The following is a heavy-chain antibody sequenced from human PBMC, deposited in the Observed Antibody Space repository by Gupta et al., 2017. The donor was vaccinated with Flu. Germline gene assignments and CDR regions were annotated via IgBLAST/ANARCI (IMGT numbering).Heavy chain of an antibody. V-gene: IGHV3-49*04. CDR1: GFTFGDYA. CDR2: IRSKAYGGTT. Sequence: EVQLVESGGGLVQPGRSLRLSCTASGFTFGDYAMSWVRQAPGKGLEWVGFIRSKAYGGTTEYAASVKGRFTISRDDSKSIAYLQKNSLKTEDTAVYYCTRERIVGYSYGYVGDYWGQGTLVTVSS. J-gene: IGHJ4*02. D-gene: IGHD5-18*01. CDR3: TRERIVGYSYGYVGDY.